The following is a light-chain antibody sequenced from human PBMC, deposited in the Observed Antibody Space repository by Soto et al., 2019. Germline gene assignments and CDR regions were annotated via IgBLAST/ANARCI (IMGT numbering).Light chain of an antibody. CDR2: EVD. J-gene: IGLJ1*01. CDR3: KSYAVGSTYV. CDR1: GSDIGYFNY. V-gene: IGLV2-14*01. Sequence: QSVLTQPASVSGSPGQSITISCTGTGSDIGYFNYVSWYPQQPGKAPKLMISEVDNRPSGVSIRFSGSKSGSTASLTISVLQAEDEADYYCKSYAVGSTYVFGTGTNVTVL.